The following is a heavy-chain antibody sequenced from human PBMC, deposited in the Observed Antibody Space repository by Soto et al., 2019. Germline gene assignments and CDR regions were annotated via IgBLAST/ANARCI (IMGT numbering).Heavy chain of an antibody. CDR3: AGQYSYGGNWFGP. D-gene: IGHD5-18*01. CDR1: GYTFTSYY. CDR2: INPSGGST. Sequence: QVQLVQSGAEVKKPGASVKVSCKASGYTFTSYYMHWVRQAPGQGLEWMGIINPSGGSTSYAQKFKGRVTMTRDTSTSTVYMELSSLRSGDTAVYYCAGQYSYGGNWFGPWGQGTLVTVSS. V-gene: IGHV1-46*01. J-gene: IGHJ5*02.